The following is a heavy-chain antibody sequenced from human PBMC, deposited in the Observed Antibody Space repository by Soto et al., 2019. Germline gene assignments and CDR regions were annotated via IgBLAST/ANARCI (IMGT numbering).Heavy chain of an antibody. CDR3: ARGAHCVSPASFAYPNNVFES. CDR2: IHYTGST. D-gene: IGHD3-16*01. Sequence: SETLSLTCTVSFGSTGNFYWSWIRQAPGKGLEWIGHIHYTGSTNYNPSLKSRLSISLDKTKDQFSLRLRSVTAADSAVYYCARGAHCVSPASFAYPNNVFESWGPGTPVTVYS. J-gene: IGHJ5*01. V-gene: IGHV4-59*01. CDR1: FGSTGNFY.